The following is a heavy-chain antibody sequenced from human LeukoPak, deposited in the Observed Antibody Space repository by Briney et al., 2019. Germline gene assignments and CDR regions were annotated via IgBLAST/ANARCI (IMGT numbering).Heavy chain of an antibody. J-gene: IGHJ5*02. CDR2: TYYRSTWYN. CDR3: TRRLTQYDCFDP. V-gene: IGHV6-1*01. D-gene: IGHD2-2*01. Sequence: SQTLSLTCAISGDSVSSNSVTWNWIRQSPSRGLEWLGRTYYRSTWYNDYAVSVRGRITVNPDTSKNQFSLHLNSVTPEDTAVYYCTRRLTQYDCFDPWGQGILVTVSS. CDR1: GDSVSSNSVT.